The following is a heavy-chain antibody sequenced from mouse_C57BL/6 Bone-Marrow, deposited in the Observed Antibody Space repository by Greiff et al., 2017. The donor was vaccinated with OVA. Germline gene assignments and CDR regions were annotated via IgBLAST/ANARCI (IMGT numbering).Heavy chain of an antibody. J-gene: IGHJ1*03. V-gene: IGHV2-4*01. Sequence: QVQLQQSGPGLVQPSQSLSITCTVSGFSLTSYGVHRVRQPPGTGLEWLGVIWSGGSTDYNAAFISRLSTSKDNSKSQVFYKMNSLHADDTAIYYCAKAGFITTVVATLDWYFDVWGTGTTVTVSS. CDR1: GFSLTSYG. CDR3: AKAGFITTVVATLDWYFDV. CDR2: IWSGGST. D-gene: IGHD1-1*01.